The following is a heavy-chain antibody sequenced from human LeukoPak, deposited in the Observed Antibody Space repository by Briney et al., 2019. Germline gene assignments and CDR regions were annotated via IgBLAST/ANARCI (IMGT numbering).Heavy chain of an antibody. CDR1: GFTFSSYA. Sequence: PGGSLRLSCAASGFTFSSYAMHWVRQAPGKGLEWVAVISYDGSNKYYADSVKGRFTISRDNSKNTLYLQMNSLRAEDTAVYYCARGYCSGGSCYDYGDYEVHYFDYWGQGTLVTVSS. D-gene: IGHD2-15*01. V-gene: IGHV3-30*04. CDR2: ISYDGSNK. J-gene: IGHJ4*02. CDR3: ARGYCSGGSCYDYGDYEVHYFDY.